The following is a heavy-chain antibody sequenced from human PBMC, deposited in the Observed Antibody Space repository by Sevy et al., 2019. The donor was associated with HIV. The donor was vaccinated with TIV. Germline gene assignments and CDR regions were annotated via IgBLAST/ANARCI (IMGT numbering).Heavy chain of an antibody. J-gene: IGHJ6*02. Sequence: GGSLRLSCTASGFTFGDYAMSWFRQAPGKGLEWVGFIRSKAYGGTTEYAASVKGRFTISRDDSKSIAYLQMNSPKTEDTAVYYCTRDQTLFTMVQGYYYYGMDVWGQGTTVTVSS. D-gene: IGHD3-10*01. V-gene: IGHV3-49*03. CDR3: TRDQTLFTMVQGYYYYGMDV. CDR1: GFTFGDYA. CDR2: IRSKAYGGTT.